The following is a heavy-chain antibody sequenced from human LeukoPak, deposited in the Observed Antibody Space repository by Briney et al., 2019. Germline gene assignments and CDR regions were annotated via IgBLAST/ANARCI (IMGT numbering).Heavy chain of an antibody. Sequence: GASVKVSCKASGYTFTGYYMHWVRQAPGQGLEWMGWINPNSGGTNYAQKFQGWVTMTRDTSISTAYMELSRLRSDDTAVYYCASSGYSSSWYPPAGAFDIWGQGTMVTVSS. CDR1: GYTFTGYY. J-gene: IGHJ3*02. CDR3: ASSGYSSSWYPPAGAFDI. V-gene: IGHV1-2*04. D-gene: IGHD6-13*01. CDR2: INPNSGGT.